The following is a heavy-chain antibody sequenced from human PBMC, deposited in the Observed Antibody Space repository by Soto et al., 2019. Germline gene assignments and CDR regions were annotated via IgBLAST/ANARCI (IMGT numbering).Heavy chain of an antibody. Sequence: QVQLVQSGAEVKKPGASVKVSCKASGFTFTTYYIHWVRQAPGQGLEWMGIINPGGGGTTYAQKFQGRVTMTWDTSTSTVYMELSSLRSEDTAVYYCARDIANSPNYDILTGPLKGGDYWGQGTLVTVSS. J-gene: IGHJ4*02. CDR1: GFTFTTYY. CDR3: ARDIANSPNYDILTGPLKGGDY. D-gene: IGHD3-9*01. V-gene: IGHV1-46*01. CDR2: INPGGGGT.